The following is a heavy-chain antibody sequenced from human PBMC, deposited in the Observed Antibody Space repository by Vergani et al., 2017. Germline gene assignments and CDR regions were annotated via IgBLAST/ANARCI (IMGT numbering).Heavy chain of an antibody. D-gene: IGHD6-13*01. CDR1: GFAFSDYA. V-gene: IGHV3-23*01. J-gene: IGHJ4*02. CDR3: AKARGGIALPRFDT. CDR2: ISGGGDST. Sequence: EVHLLESGGGLVQPGRSLRLSCAASGFAFSDYAMSWVRQAPGKGLEWVSGISGGGDSTYYADSVKGRFTISRDNSKNTLYLQMSSLRADDTAVYYCAKARGGIALPRFDTWGQGTLVPVSS.